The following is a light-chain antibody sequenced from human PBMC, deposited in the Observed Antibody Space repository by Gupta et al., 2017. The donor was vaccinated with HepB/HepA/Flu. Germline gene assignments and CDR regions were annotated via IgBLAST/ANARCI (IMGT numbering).Light chain of an antibody. J-gene: IGLJ3*02. CDR2: DVS. CDR1: SSDVGGYNY. Sequence: QSALTQPAAVSGSPGQSITIACTATSSDVGGYNYVSWYQQHPGKALKLMIYDVSNRPSGVSNRFSGSKSGDTASLTISGLQAEDESDYYCSSYTSSSTWVFGGGTKLTVL. CDR3: SSYTSSSTWV. V-gene: IGLV2-14*01.